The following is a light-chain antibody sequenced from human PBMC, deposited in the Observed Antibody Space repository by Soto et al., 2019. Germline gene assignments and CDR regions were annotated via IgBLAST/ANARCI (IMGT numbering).Light chain of an antibody. CDR2: EVN. CDR1: DSDIGAYNY. J-gene: IGLJ3*02. CDR3: ASYTTSHTRV. Sequence: QSALTQPASISGSPGQTITISSTGSDSDIGAYNYVSWYQHHPGKAPKLIIFEVNNQPSGVSHRFSGSKSANTASLTISGLQADDEADYYCASYTTSHTRVFGGGTTLTVL. V-gene: IGLV2-14*01.